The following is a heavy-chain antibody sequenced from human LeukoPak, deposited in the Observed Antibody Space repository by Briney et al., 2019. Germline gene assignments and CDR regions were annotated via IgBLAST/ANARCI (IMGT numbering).Heavy chain of an antibody. J-gene: IGHJ4*02. CDR2: IYNSGKT. V-gene: IGHV4-59*01. D-gene: IGHD5-24*01. Sequence: SETLSLTCTVSGGSISIYYWSWVRQLPGKGLEWIGYIYNSGKTTYNPSLESRVTISEDTSKNQFSLKLSSVTAADTAVYFCAGDYKTLAYWGRGTLVTVSS. CDR3: AGDYKTLAY. CDR1: GGSISIYY.